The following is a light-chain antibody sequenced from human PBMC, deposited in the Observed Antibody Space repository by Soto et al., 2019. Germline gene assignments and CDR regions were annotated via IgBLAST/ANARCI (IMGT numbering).Light chain of an antibody. V-gene: IGKV1-39*01. J-gene: IGKJ2*01. CDR1: QSISSS. CDR3: QQSYA. CDR2: AAS. Sequence: DIQVTQSPSSLSASVGDRVTITCRASQSISSSFNWYQQKPGKAPKLLIYAASSLQSGVPSRFSGSESGTAFTLTISSVQPEDFATYYCQQSYAFGQGTKLEIK.